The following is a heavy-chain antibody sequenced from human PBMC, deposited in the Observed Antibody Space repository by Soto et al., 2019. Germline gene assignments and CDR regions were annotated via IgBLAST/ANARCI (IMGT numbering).Heavy chain of an antibody. D-gene: IGHD6-19*01. CDR1: GGSISSYY. CDR3: ARDSANGWYFFDY. Sequence: SETLSLTCTVSGGSISSYYWSWIRQPPGKGLEWIGYIYYSGSTNYNPSLKSRVTISVDTSKNQFSLKLISVTAADTAVYFCARDSANGWYFFDYWGQGTLVTVSS. V-gene: IGHV4-59*01. CDR2: IYYSGST. J-gene: IGHJ4*02.